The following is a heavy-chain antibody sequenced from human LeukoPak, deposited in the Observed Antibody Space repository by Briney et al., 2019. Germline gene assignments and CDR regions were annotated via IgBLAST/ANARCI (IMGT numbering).Heavy chain of an antibody. D-gene: IGHD2-21*01. J-gene: IGHJ4*02. CDR1: GFTFSSYA. V-gene: IGHV3-30*04. CDR3: ARDDSYSYFDY. CDR2: ISYDGSNK. Sequence: GGSLRLSCAASGFTFSSYAMHWVRQAPGKGLEWVAVISYDGSNKYYADSVKGRFTISRDNSKNTLYLQMNSLRAEDTAVYYCARDDSYSYFDYWGQGTLVTVSS.